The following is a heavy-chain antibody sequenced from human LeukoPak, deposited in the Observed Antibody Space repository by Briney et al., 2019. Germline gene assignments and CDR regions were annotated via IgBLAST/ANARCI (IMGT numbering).Heavy chain of an antibody. CDR2: ISAYNGHT. J-gene: IGHJ3*02. D-gene: IGHD6-19*01. CDR3: ARARSGWYYSAFDI. V-gene: IGHV1-18*01. Sequence: ASVKVSCKASGYTFNSYGISWVRQAPGQGLEWMGWISAYNGHTNYAQKLQGRVTMTTDTSTSTAYMELRSLRSDDTAVYYCARARSGWYYSAFDIWGQGTMVTVSS. CDR1: GYTFNSYG.